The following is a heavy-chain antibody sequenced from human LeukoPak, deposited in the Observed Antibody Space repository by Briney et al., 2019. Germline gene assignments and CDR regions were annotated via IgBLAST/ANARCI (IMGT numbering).Heavy chain of an antibody. D-gene: IGHD3-10*01. Sequence: ASVKVSCKASGYTFTSYDINWVRQATGQGLEWMGWMNLNSGNTGYAQKFQGRVTMTRDTSTSTVYMELSSPRSEDTAVYYCARDRVSKRGSIDYWGQGTLVTVSS. CDR3: ARDRVSKRGSIDY. V-gene: IGHV1-8*01. J-gene: IGHJ4*02. CDR2: MNLNSGNT. CDR1: GYTFTSYD.